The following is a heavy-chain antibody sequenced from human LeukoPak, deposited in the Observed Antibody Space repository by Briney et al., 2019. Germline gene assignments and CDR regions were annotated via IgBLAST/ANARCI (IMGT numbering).Heavy chain of an antibody. CDR1: GFTFSDYG. CDR2: ISGSSGST. Sequence: GGTLRLSCAASGFTFSDYGMSWVRQAPGKGLEWVSAISGSSGSTYYADSVKGRFTISRDNSKNTLYLQMNSLRAEDTAVYYCAKVNWNYGWVFDYWGQGTLVTVSS. J-gene: IGHJ4*02. V-gene: IGHV3-23*01. CDR3: AKVNWNYGWVFDY. D-gene: IGHD1-7*01.